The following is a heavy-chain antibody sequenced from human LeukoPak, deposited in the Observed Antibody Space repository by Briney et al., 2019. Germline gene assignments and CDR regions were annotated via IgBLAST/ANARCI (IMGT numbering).Heavy chain of an antibody. CDR1: GFTFSSYA. J-gene: IGHJ4*02. D-gene: IGHD6-19*01. CDR2: ISSSSSYI. Sequence: GGSLRLSCAAPGFTFSSYAMSWVRQAPGKGLEWVSAISSSSSYIYYADSVKGRFTISRGNAKNSLYLQMNSLRAEDTAVYYCARDVVRIAVAGNWDYWGQGTLVTVSS. CDR3: ARDVVRIAVAGNWDY. V-gene: IGHV3-21*01.